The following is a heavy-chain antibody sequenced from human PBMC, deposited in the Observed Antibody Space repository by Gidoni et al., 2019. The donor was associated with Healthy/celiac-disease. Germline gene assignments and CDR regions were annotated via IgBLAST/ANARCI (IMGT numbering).Heavy chain of an antibody. J-gene: IGHJ5*02. CDR3: SRGGGGVVSSTWFDP. V-gene: IGHV3-33*01. Sequence: QVQLVESGGGVVQPGGSLRLSCAASAFTFGSFGIHWVRQDPGRGLEWVAVIWYDGSNKFYADSVKGRFTISRDNSKNTLYLQMNSLRAEDTAVYYCSRGGGGVVSSTWFDPWGQGTLVTVSS. D-gene: IGHD2-15*01. CDR2: IWYDGSNK. CDR1: AFTFGSFG.